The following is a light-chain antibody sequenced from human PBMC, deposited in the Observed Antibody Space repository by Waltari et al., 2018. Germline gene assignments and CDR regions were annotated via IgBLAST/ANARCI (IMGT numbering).Light chain of an antibody. J-gene: IGKJ4*01. V-gene: IGKV3-20*01. CDR1: QSVSSNS. Sequence: DTVLTQSPGTLSLPSGERATLPCRASQSVSSNSLAWYQQRPGEAPRLLIYSASSRATGIPARFSGSGSGTDFTLTISRLEPEDSAIYYCQQYGYSLAFGGGTRVEI. CDR2: SAS. CDR3: QQYGYSLA.